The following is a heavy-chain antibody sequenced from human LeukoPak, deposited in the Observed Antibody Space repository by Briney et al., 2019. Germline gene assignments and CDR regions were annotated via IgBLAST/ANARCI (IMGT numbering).Heavy chain of an antibody. CDR2: ISYDGSNK. V-gene: IGHV3-30*04. CDR1: GFTFSSYA. CDR3: ARTDDFWSGLFDY. Sequence: GGSLRLSCAASGFTFSSYAMHWVRQAPGKGLEWVAVISYDGSNKYYADSVKGRFTISRDNSKNTLYLQMNSLRAEDTAVYYCARTDDFWSGLFDYWGQGTLVTVSS. J-gene: IGHJ4*02. D-gene: IGHD3-3*01.